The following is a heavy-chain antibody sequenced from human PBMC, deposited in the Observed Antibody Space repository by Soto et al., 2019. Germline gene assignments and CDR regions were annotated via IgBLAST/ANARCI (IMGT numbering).Heavy chain of an antibody. J-gene: IGHJ6*02. D-gene: IGHD1-1*01. V-gene: IGHV1-3*01. CDR2: INGGTGQT. CDR3: ARGKGMEENYYYYCLDI. CDR1: GYTFTTHA. Sequence: ASVKVSCKASGYTFTTHAMHWVQQAPGQSLEWMGWINGGTGQTKHSQRFQGRVTITRDTSASTAYMELSSLRSEDTAVYYCARGKGMEENYYYYCLDIWGQGTTVTFSS.